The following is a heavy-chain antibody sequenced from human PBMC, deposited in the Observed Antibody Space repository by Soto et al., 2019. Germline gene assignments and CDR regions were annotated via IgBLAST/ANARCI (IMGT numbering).Heavy chain of an antibody. V-gene: IGHV4-59*01. D-gene: IGHD5-18*01. CDR1: GGSISSYY. CDR3: ARGVDTAMVDFDY. J-gene: IGHJ4*02. CDR2: IYYSGST. Sequence: PSETLSLTCTVSGGSISSYYWSWIRQPPGKGLEWIGYIYYSGSTNYNPSLKSRVTISVDTSKNQFSLKLSSVTAADTAVDYCARGVDTAMVDFDYWGQGTLVTVSS.